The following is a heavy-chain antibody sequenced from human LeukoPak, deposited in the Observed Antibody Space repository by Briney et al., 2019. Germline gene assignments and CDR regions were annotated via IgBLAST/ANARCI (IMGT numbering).Heavy chain of an antibody. CDR1: GFTFDDYA. CDR2: ISWNSGSI. Sequence: PGRSLRLSCAASGFTFDDYAMHWVRQAPGKGLEWVSGISWNSGSIGYADSVKGRFTISRDNAKNSLYLQMNSLRAEDTALYYCANLMVRGNYGMDVWGQGTTVAVSS. V-gene: IGHV3-9*01. J-gene: IGHJ6*02. CDR3: ANLMVRGNYGMDV. D-gene: IGHD3-10*01.